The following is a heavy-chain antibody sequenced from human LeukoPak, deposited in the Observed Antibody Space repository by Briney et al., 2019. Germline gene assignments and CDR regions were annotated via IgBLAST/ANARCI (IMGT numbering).Heavy chain of an antibody. CDR2: IDWDDDK. V-gene: IGHV2-70*11. D-gene: IGHD3-10*01. CDR1: GFSLITSRMC. Sequence: ASGPTLVNPTQTPTLTCTFSGFSLITSRMCVSWIRQPPEKALEWLARIDWDDDKYYSTSLKTRLTISKDTSKNQVVLTMTNMDPVDTATYYCARSGSGNLDAFDIWGQGTMVTVSS. CDR3: ARSGSGNLDAFDI. J-gene: IGHJ3*02.